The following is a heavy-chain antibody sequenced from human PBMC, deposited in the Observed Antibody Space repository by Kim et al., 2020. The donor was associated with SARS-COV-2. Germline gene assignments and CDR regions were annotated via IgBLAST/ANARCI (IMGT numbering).Heavy chain of an antibody. CDR2: IWYDGSNK. CDR3: ARDGDTAMGGEYYFDY. D-gene: IGHD5-18*01. J-gene: IGHJ4*02. V-gene: IGHV3-33*01. CDR1: GFTFSSYG. Sequence: GGSLRLSCAASGFTFSSYGMHWVRQAPGKGLEWVAVIWYDGSNKYYADSVKGRFTISRDNSKNTLYLQMNSLRAEDTAVYYCARDGDTAMGGEYYFDYWGQGTLVTVSS.